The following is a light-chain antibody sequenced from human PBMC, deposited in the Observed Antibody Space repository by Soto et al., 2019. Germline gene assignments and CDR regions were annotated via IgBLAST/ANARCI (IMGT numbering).Light chain of an antibody. V-gene: IGKV1-27*01. J-gene: IGKJ5*01. Sequence: DIPMTQSPSSLSASVGDIVTITCRASQGITNYLAWYQQKPGKVPKLLIYAASTLQSGVPSRFSGSGSGTDFTLTISSLQPEDIATYYCQKHNSAPLTFGQGTRLEIK. CDR3: QKHNSAPLT. CDR2: AAS. CDR1: QGITNY.